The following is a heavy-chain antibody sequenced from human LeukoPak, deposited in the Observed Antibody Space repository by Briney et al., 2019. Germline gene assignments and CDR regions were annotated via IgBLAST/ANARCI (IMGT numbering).Heavy chain of an antibody. V-gene: IGHV3-21*01. CDR2: ISSSSTYI. J-gene: IGHJ4*02. D-gene: IGHD2-2*01. CDR1: GFTFSNYN. CDR3: ARDVCSSINCYFDY. Sequence: GGSLRLSCTASGFTFSNYNMNWVRQAPGRGLEWVSSISSSSTYIYYADSVRGRFTLSRDDAKNSLSLQMDSLTAENTAVYYCARDVCSSINCYFDYWGQGTLVTVSS.